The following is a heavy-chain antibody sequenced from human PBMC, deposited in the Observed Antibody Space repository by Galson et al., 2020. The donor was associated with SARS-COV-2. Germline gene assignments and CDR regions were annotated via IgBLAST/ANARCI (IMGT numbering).Heavy chain of an antibody. CDR1: GYSFTSYW. J-gene: IGHJ4*02. CDR3: ASAGGYSGNDGWGGGFGY. D-gene: IGHD1-1*01. CDR2: IYPGDPDT. Sequence: GGSLRLSCKGSGYSFTSYWIGWVRQMPGKGLEWMGIIYPGDPDTRYSPSFQGQVTISADKSISTAYLQWSSLKSSDTAMYYGASAGGYSGNDGWGGGFGYWGQGTLVTVSS. V-gene: IGHV5-51*01.